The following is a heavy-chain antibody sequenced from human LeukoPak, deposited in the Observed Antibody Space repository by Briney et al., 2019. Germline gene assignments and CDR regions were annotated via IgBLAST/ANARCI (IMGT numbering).Heavy chain of an antibody. V-gene: IGHV3-7*01. CDR1: GFTFSETW. CDR3: ARVPTVRGVTRSY. D-gene: IGHD3-10*01. Sequence: PGGSLRLSCAASGFTFSETWMTWVRKVPGKGLEWVGNIEPDGSESYYLDSVEGRFTISRDNVKNSLYLQMNSLRAEDTAVYYCARVPTVRGVTRSYWGQGTLVTVSS. CDR2: IEPDGSES. J-gene: IGHJ4*02.